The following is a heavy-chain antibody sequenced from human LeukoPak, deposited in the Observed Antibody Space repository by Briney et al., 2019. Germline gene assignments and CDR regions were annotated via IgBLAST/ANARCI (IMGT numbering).Heavy chain of an antibody. CDR2: VYHRGNT. CDR1: GHTISRDYH. J-gene: IGHJ4*02. CDR3: AAEGSHGDGGVYYFDY. D-gene: IGHD4-17*01. V-gene: IGHV4-38-2*01. Sequence: SETLSLTCGVSGHTISRDYHLAWIRQPPGKGLEYIGAVYHRGNTYCTPSLKSRVTISVDTSKNHFSLRLSSVTAADTAVYYCAAEGSHGDGGVYYFDYWGQGILVTVSS.